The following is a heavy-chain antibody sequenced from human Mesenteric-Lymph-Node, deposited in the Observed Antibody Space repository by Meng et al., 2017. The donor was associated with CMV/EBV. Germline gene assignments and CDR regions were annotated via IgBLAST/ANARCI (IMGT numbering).Heavy chain of an antibody. V-gene: IGHV3-7*01. J-gene: IGHJ4*02. Sequence: GGSLRLSCAASGFTFSSYAMHWVRQAPGKGLEWVANIKQDESEKYYVDSVKGRFTISRDNAKSSLYLQMNNLRAEDTAVYYCARSVGQVALDYWGQGTLVTVSS. D-gene: IGHD3-10*01. CDR2: IKQDESEK. CDR1: GFTFSSYA. CDR3: ARSVGQVALDY.